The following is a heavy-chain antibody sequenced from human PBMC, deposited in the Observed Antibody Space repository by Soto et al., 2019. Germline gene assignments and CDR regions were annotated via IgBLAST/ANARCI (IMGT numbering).Heavy chain of an antibody. CDR1: GFAFSSHP. V-gene: IGHV3-23*01. Sequence: VQLLESGGGLAQPGGSLRLSCAASGFAFSSHPMSWVRQAPENGLECDSGISDSGGITYNADSVKGRFTISRDNSKNTLYLQMNSLRAEDTAVYYCARRPIGRSRAFDIWGQGTVVTVSS. CDR3: ARRPIGRSRAFDI. CDR2: ISDSGGIT. D-gene: IGHD6-25*01. J-gene: IGHJ3*02.